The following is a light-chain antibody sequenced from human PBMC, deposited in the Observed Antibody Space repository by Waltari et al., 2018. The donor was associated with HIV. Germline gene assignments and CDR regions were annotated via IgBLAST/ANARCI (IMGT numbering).Light chain of an antibody. Sequence: QSVLTQPPSASGTPRQRVTIACSRHSSNTGSNTVNWYRQLPGTAPKLLIYSNNQRPSGVPDRFSGSKSGTSASLAISGLQSDYEADYYCATWDDSLNGWVFGGGTKLTVL. CDR3: ATWDDSLNGWV. V-gene: IGLV1-44*01. CDR2: SNN. CDR1: SSNTGSNT. J-gene: IGLJ3*02.